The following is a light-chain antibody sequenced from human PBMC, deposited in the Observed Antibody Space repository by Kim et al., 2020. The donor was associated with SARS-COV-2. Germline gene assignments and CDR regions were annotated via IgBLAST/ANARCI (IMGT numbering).Light chain of an antibody. CDR2: ATS. V-gene: IGKV1-39*01. J-gene: IGKJ2*01. CDR1: QTISTY. CDR3: QQTLGTPT. Sequence: DIQMTQSPSSLSASVGDRVTITCRASQTISTYLNWYHQKPGKAPNLLIYATSNLQNGVPSRFSGSGSGTDFTLTISSLQPEKFGIYYWQQTLGTPTFGQGTKLEI.